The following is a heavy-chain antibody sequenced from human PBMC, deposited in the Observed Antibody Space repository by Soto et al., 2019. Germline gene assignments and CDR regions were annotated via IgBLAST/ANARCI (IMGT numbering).Heavy chain of an antibody. J-gene: IGHJ6*02. V-gene: IGHV3-21*01. Sequence: EVELVESGGGLVKPGGSLRLSCAASGFTFSSYSMNWVRQAPGKGLEWVSSITSSSSYIYYADSVKGRFTISRDNAKNSLYLLMNSLRAEDTAVYYCASRHYGMDVWGQGTTVTVSS. CDR2: ITSSSSYI. CDR1: GFTFSSYS. CDR3: ASRHYGMDV.